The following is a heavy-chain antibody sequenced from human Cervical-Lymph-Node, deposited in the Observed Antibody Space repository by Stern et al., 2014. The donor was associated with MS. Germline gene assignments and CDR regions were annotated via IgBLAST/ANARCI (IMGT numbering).Heavy chain of an antibody. Sequence: QVQLQESGPGLVKHSETLSLMCSVSSGFIGNNYWSWIRQPPGKGLEWIGHLYYSGSTYYNPSLKSRVTISLDTSKNQLSLRLSSVTAADTAVYYCARAGPYDYIWGNFRHRAFYFDSWGQGALVTVSS. D-gene: IGHD3-16*02. V-gene: IGHV4-59*01. CDR3: ARAGPYDYIWGNFRHRAFYFDS. CDR2: LYYSGST. CDR1: SGFIGNNY. J-gene: IGHJ4*02.